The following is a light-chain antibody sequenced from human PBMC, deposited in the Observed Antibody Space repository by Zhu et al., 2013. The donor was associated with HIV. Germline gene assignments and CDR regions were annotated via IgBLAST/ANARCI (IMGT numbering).Light chain of an antibody. J-gene: IGKJ1*01. CDR1: QTIGTF. CDR2: RAS. V-gene: IGKV1-39*01. CDR3: QQAYGTPWT. Sequence: DIQLTQSPSSLSASVGDTITLTCRASQTIGTFLNWYQHKPGTTPSLLIYRASTLESGVPPRFSASGSETHFSLTINNLQPEDFATYYCQQAYGTPWTFG.